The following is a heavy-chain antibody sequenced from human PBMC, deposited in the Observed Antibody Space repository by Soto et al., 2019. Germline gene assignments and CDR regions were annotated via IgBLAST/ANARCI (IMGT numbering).Heavy chain of an antibody. CDR3: ARFIMVGGWFDPNYYHGMDV. CDR1: GYTFSNYG. D-gene: IGHD6-19*01. Sequence: QVQLVQSGAEVKKPGASVTVSCKTSGYTFSNYGINWVRQAPGQGLEWMGWISGYNGNTNYAQTVQGIVTMTTDTSTGTVYMELRSLKSDDSAIYYCARFIMVGGWFDPNYYHGMDVWGHGTTVTVSS. J-gene: IGHJ6*02. CDR2: ISGYNGNT. V-gene: IGHV1-18*01.